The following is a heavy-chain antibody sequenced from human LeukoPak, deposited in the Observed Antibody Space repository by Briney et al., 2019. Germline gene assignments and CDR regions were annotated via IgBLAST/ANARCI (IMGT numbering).Heavy chain of an antibody. CDR2: IYGGGST. V-gene: IGHV3-53*01. J-gene: IGHJ4*02. Sequence: GGSLRLSCAASGFTVSSNYMSWVRQAPGKGLEWVSVIYGGGSTYYADSVKGRFTISRDNSKNTLYLQMNSLRAEDTAVYYCARDRGYVYGDYFGLGDWGQGTLVTVSS. CDR1: GFTVSSNY. CDR3: ARDRGYVYGDYFGLGD. D-gene: IGHD4-17*01.